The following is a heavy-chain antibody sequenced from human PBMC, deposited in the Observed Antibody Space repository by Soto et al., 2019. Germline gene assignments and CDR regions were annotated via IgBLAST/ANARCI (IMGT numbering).Heavy chain of an antibody. CDR1: GGSIRSGGYS. J-gene: IGHJ4*02. CDR3: AAGGGLPRYC. V-gene: IGHV4-30-2*01. Sequence: QLQLQESGSGLVKPSQTLSLTCAVSGGSIRSGGYSWSWIRQPPGKGLEWIGYIYHSGSTYYNPSLKSRVTISGDRDKNHFSLKLSSVTAADTAVYYCAAGGGLPRYCWGQGTLVTVSS. CDR2: IYHSGST. D-gene: IGHD5-12*01.